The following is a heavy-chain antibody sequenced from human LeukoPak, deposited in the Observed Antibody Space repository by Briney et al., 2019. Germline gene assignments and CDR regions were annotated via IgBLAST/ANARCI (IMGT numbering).Heavy chain of an antibody. J-gene: IGHJ4*02. CDR1: GFTFSSYS. CDR3: AREEDYGLFDY. D-gene: IGHD4-17*01. Sequence: GGSLRLSCAASGFTFSSYSMNWVRQAPGKGLGWVSSISSSSSYIYYADSVKGRFTISRDNAKNSLYLQMNSLRAEDTAVYYCAREEDYGLFDYWGQGTLVTVSS. V-gene: IGHV3-21*01. CDR2: ISSSSSYI.